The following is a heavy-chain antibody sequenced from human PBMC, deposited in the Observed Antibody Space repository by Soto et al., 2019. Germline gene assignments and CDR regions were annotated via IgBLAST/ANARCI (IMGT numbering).Heavy chain of an antibody. J-gene: IGHJ4*02. D-gene: IGHD2-21*01. Sequence: QVQLVQSGAEVKKPGASVKVSCKASGYIFTSYGINWVRQAPGQGLEWMGWISAYNGNTNYAQKLQGRVTMTTDTSTSTAYMERRSLRSDDTAVYYCARGTPGWGGDWGEDYWGQGTLVTVSS. CDR1: GYIFTSYG. CDR3: ARGTPGWGGDWGEDY. V-gene: IGHV1-18*01. CDR2: ISAYNGNT.